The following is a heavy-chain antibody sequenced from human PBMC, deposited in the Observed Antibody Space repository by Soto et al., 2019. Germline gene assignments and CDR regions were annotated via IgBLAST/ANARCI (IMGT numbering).Heavy chain of an antibody. Sequence: QVQLVQSGAEVKKPGASVKVSCKASGYTLTSYYMHWVRQAPGQGLEWMGIINPSGGSTSYAQKFQGRVTMTRDTSTSTVYMELSSLRSEDTAVYYCARLPVGSSKGNYYGMDVWGQGTTVTVSS. J-gene: IGHJ6*02. CDR2: INPSGGST. D-gene: IGHD1-26*01. V-gene: IGHV1-46*01. CDR3: ARLPVGSSKGNYYGMDV. CDR1: GYTLTSYY.